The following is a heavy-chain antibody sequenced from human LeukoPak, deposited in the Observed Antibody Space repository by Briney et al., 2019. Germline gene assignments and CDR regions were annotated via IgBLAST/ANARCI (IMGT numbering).Heavy chain of an antibody. D-gene: IGHD3-16*01. CDR1: GGSINTGNYW. V-gene: IGHV4-39*01. J-gene: IGHJ4*02. Sequence: PSETLSLTCDVSGGSINTGNYWWGWLRQPPGKGLEWIGIIFHTGKTHDNPSLKSRVSMSVDTSKNQFSLRLSAVTAADTAVYYCARQMGVGVWALDYWGQGALVTVSS. CDR3: ARQMGVGVWALDY. CDR2: IFHTGKT.